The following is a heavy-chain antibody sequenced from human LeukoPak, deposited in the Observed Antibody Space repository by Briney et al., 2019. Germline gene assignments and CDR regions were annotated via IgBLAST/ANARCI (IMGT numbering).Heavy chain of an antibody. CDR2: INWDSSTT. J-gene: IGHJ4*02. CDR3: GKETKTGWSEPDY. CDR1: GFTFDDYN. D-gene: IGHD6-19*01. Sequence: PGGSLRLSCSSSGFTFDDYNMHWIRQAPGKGLEWVALINWDSSTTFYADSVKGRFTISRDNTKDSLFLQMNSVRTEDTAFYYCGKETKTGWSEPDYWGQGTLVTVPS. V-gene: IGHV3-43*01.